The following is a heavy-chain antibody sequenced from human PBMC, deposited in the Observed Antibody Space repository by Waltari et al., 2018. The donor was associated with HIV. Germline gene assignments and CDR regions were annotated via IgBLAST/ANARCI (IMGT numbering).Heavy chain of an antibody. CDR3: AKTGYGDYGRDD. J-gene: IGHJ4*02. D-gene: IGHD4-17*01. Sequence: GVVQPGRSLRLSCAASGFTFSSYGMHWVRQAPGKGLEWVAVISYDGSNKFYTDSVKGRFTISRDNSKNTLYLQMNSLRAEDTAVYYCAKTGYGDYGRDDWGQGTLVTVSS. CDR1: GFTFSSYG. V-gene: IGHV3-30*18. CDR2: ISYDGSNK.